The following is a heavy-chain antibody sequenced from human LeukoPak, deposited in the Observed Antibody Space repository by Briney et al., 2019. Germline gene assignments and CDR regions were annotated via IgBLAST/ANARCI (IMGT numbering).Heavy chain of an antibody. CDR3: ARGYYYGSSGYYYFDY. Sequence: GGSLRLSCAASGFTFSSDSMNWVRQAPEKGLEWVSSISSSSNYIYYTDSVKGRFTISRDNAKNSLYLQMNSLRAEDTAVYYCARGYYYGSSGYYYFDYWGQGTLVTVSS. V-gene: IGHV3-21*01. CDR1: GFTFSSDS. J-gene: IGHJ4*02. D-gene: IGHD3-22*01. CDR2: ISSSSNYI.